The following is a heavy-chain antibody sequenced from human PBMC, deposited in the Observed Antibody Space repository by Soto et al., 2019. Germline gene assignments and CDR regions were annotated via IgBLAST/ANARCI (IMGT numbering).Heavy chain of an antibody. CDR3: AREVAAAGVLFDP. D-gene: IGHD6-13*01. CDR1: GGTFSSYT. V-gene: IGHV1-69*04. Sequence: SVKVSCKASGGTFSSYTISWVRQAPGQGLGWMGRIIPILGIANYAQKFQGRVTITADKSTSTAYMELSSLRSEDTAVYYCAREVAAAGVLFDPWGQGTLVTVSS. J-gene: IGHJ5*02. CDR2: IIPILGIA.